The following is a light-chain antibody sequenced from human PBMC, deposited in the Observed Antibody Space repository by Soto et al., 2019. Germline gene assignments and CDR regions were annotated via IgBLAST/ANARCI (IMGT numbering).Light chain of an antibody. CDR1: QGISSY. CDR3: QQHNSYPVT. V-gene: IGKV1-9*01. Sequence: IPLTQSPSSLSASVGDRVTITCRASQGISSYLAWYQQKPGKAPELLIYAASTLQSGGPSRFSGSGSGTDFTLTISSLQPEDFAAYYCQQHNSYPVTFGPGTKVDIK. J-gene: IGKJ3*01. CDR2: AAS.